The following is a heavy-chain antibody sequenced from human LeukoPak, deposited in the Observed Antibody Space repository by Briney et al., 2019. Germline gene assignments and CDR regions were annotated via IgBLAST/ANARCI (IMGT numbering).Heavy chain of an antibody. D-gene: IGHD6-19*01. CDR2: TYYRSRWKT. Sequence: SQTLSLTCAISGDSVTSNRAVWNWIRQSPSRGLEWLGRTYYRSRWKTDYAVSMKGRIIINPDTSKNHFSLQLNSVTPEDTAVYLCAAEEGTSEAAFDYWGQGTHVTVSS. CDR1: GDSVTSNRAV. J-gene: IGHJ4*02. V-gene: IGHV6-1*01. CDR3: AAEEGTSEAAFDY.